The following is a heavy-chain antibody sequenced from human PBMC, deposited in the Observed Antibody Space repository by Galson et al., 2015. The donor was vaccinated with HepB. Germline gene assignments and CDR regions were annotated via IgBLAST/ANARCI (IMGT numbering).Heavy chain of an antibody. V-gene: IGHV3-7*03. CDR2: INQDGSEK. J-gene: IGHJ4*02. CDR3: ARVKSSNWSYY. CDR1: GLNFSRNW. Sequence: SLRLSCAGSGLNFSRNWMTWVRQAPGKGLEWVANINQDGSEKNYVDSVKGRFTISRDNAKNSLYLQMNSLTAEDTAVYYCARVKSSNWSYYWGQGTLVTVSS. D-gene: IGHD3-10*01.